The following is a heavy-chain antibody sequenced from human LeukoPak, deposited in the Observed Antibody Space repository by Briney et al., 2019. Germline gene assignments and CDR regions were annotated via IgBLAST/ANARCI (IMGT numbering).Heavy chain of an antibody. V-gene: IGHV3-23*01. Sequence: GGSLRLSCAASGSTFRSYAMNWVRQTPGKGLEWVSAISGSGYSTYCAESVEGRFTISRDNSKNTVDLQMNSLRDDDTAIYYCAKDRGSSSWPIDAWGQGTLVTVSS. CDR2: ISGSGYST. J-gene: IGHJ5*02. CDR3: AKDRGSSSWPIDA. D-gene: IGHD6-13*01. CDR1: GSTFRSYA.